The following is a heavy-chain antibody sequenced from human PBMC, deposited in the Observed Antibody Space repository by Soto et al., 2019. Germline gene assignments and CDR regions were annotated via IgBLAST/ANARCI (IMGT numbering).Heavy chain of an antibody. CDR3: ARLSGDHSAFFSYGMDA. Sequence: GGSLRLSCAASGFTFSSYGMHWVRQAPGKGLEWVAVISYDGSNKYYADSVKGRFTISRDNSKNTLYLQMNGLRAEDTAVYYCARLSGDHSAFFSYGMDAWGQGTTVTVSS. J-gene: IGHJ6*02. D-gene: IGHD2-21*01. V-gene: IGHV3-30*03. CDR1: GFTFSSYG. CDR2: ISYDGSNK.